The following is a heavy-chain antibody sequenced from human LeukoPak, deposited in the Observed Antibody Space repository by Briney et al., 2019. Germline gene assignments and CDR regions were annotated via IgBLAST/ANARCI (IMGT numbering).Heavy chain of an antibody. CDR2: INHSGST. D-gene: IGHD1-26*01. Sequence: SETLSLTCAVYGGPFSGYYWSWIRQPPGKGLEWIGEINHSGSTNYNPSLKSRVTISVDTSKNQFSLKLSSVTAADTAVYYCARGWRWATRGLDYWGQGTLVTVSS. J-gene: IGHJ4*02. V-gene: IGHV4-34*01. CDR3: ARGWRWATRGLDY. CDR1: GGPFSGYY.